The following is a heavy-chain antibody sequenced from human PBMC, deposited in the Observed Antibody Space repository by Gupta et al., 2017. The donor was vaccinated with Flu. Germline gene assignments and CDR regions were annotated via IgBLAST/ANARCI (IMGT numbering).Heavy chain of an antibody. V-gene: IGHV1-2*05. CDR1: YYCTWNHY. D-gene: IGHD1-1*01. CDR2: VNPNNGDT. CDR3: ARDALTGVRTSRTLLHSFFDS. Sequence: VQLVQSRAEVMTPGASVKPTYAASYYCTWNHYHPWLRQAAGQWLWWVGRVNPNNGDTNSARKFRSRVAVTWATSINTVYMELSRSASDDTVVYYCARDALTGVRTSRTLLHSFFDSWGQGTLVTVSS. J-gene: IGHJ4*02.